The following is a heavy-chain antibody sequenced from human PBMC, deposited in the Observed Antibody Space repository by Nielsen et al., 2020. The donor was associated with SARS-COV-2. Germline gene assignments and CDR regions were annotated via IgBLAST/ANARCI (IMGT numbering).Heavy chain of an antibody. CDR2: INSDGIKT. J-gene: IGHJ5*02. Sequence: GESLKISCAASGITFRNYWMHWIRQAPGKGPEWVSCINSDGIKTRYADSVKGRFTISRDNAKNTLYLQMNSLRAEDTAVYYCARSYPLFDPWGQGTLVTVSS. V-gene: IGHV3-74*01. CDR3: ARSYPLFDP. CDR1: GITFRNYW.